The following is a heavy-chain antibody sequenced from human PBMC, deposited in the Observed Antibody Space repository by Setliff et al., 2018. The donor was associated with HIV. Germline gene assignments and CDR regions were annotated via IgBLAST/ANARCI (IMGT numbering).Heavy chain of an antibody. Sequence: GGSLRLSCAASGFTFSIYTMSWVRQAPGKGLEWVSSISSSSRYIYYTDSLRGRFTVSRDNARSSLYLHMTDLGAEDTAIYFCAREAYGDSYFDYWGQGTLVTVSS. D-gene: IGHD4-17*01. V-gene: IGHV3-21*01. J-gene: IGHJ4*02. CDR2: ISSSSRYI. CDR1: GFTFSIYT. CDR3: AREAYGDSYFDY.